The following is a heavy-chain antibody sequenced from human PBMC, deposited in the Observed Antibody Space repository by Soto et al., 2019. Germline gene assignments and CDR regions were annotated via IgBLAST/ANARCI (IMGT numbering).Heavy chain of an antibody. CDR3: GRAPIALGYCSGGSCYATGFDY. D-gene: IGHD2-15*01. J-gene: IGHJ4*02. V-gene: IGHV3-21*01. Sequence: EVQLVESGGGLVKPGGSLRLSCAASGFTFSSYSMNWVRQAPGKGLEWVSSISSSSSYIYYADSVKGRFTISRDNAKNSLYLQMNSLRAEDTAVYYCGRAPIALGYCSGGSCYATGFDYWGQGTLVTVSS. CDR2: ISSSSSYI. CDR1: GFTFSSYS.